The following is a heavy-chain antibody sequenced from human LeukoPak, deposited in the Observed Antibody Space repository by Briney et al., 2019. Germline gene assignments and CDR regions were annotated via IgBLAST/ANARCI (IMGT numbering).Heavy chain of an antibody. Sequence: GGSLRLSCAASGFTFDDYAMHWVRQAPGKGLEWVSLISGDSGSTYYADSVKGRFTISRDNSKNSLYLQMNSLRTEDTALYYCAKDQGSGSYWADYYGMDVWGQGTMVTVSS. V-gene: IGHV3-43*02. CDR1: GFTFDDYA. D-gene: IGHD1-26*01. CDR2: ISGDSGST. CDR3: AKDQGSGSYWADYYGMDV. J-gene: IGHJ6*02.